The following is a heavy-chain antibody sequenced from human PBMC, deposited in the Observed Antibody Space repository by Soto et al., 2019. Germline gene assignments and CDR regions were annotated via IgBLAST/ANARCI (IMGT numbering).Heavy chain of an antibody. CDR3: ASAPYRYHFDY. V-gene: IGHV3-48*03. Sequence: GGSLRLSCAASGFTSSSYEMNWVRQAPGKGLEWVSYISSSGSTIYYADSVKGRFTISRDNAKNSLYLQMNSLRAEDTAVYYCASAPYRYHFDYWGQGTLVTVSS. CDR1: GFTSSSYE. J-gene: IGHJ4*02. CDR2: ISSSGSTI. D-gene: IGHD4-4*01.